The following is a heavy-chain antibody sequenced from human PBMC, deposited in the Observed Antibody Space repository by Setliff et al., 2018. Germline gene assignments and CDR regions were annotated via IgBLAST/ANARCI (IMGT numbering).Heavy chain of an antibody. V-gene: IGHV1-69*05. D-gene: IGHD2-15*01. CDR3: ARDKPDFVVVEAAARLDY. CDR2: IIPLFGTT. J-gene: IGHJ4*02. Sequence: EASVKVSCKASGATFSSHGISWVRQAPGQGLEWMGGIIPLFGTTNYAQEFQGRVTITTDESTNTAYMELSSLRSEDTAMYYCARDKPDFVVVEAAARLDYWGQGSLVTVSS. CDR1: GATFSSHG.